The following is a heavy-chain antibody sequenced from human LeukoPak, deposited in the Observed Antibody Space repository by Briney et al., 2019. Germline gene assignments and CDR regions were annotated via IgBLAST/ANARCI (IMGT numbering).Heavy chain of an antibody. J-gene: IGHJ4*02. CDR3: ASTKNTLRFLEWYKLDY. CDR1: GYTFISYA. D-gene: IGHD3-3*01. CDR2: INAGNGNT. V-gene: IGHV1-3*01. Sequence: ASVKVSCKPSGYTFISYALHWVRQAPGQRLEWMGWINAGNGNTKYSQKFQGRVTITRDTSASTAYMELSSLRSEDTAVYYCASTKNTLRFLEWYKLDYWGQGTLVTVSS.